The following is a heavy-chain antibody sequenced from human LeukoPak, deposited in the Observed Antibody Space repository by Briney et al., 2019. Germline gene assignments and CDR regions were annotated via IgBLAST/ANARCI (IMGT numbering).Heavy chain of an antibody. CDR3: AKYDFWSGRDA. CDR1: GFTFSSYA. V-gene: IGHV3-21*01. D-gene: IGHD3-3*01. Sequence: GGSLRLSCAASGFTFSSYAMHWVRQAPGKGLEWVSSISSSSSYIYYADSVKGRFTISRDNAKNSLYLQMNSLRAEDTAVYYCAKYDFWSGRDAWGQGTLVTVSS. J-gene: IGHJ4*02. CDR2: ISSSSSYI.